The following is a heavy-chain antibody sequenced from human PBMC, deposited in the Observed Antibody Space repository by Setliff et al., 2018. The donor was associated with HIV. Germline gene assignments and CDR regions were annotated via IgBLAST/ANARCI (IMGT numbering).Heavy chain of an antibody. CDR1: GGSFSSYG. CDR2: IIPILGIT. J-gene: IGHJ4*02. V-gene: IGHV1-69*10. Sequence: ASVKVSCKASGGSFSSYGISWVRQAPGQGLEWMGGIIPILGITNYAQKFQGRVTISADKSTSTVSMELSSLRSGDTAVYHCARSSYDILTGYYKALEYWGLGTLVTVSS. CDR3: ARSSYDILTGYYKALEY. D-gene: IGHD3-9*01.